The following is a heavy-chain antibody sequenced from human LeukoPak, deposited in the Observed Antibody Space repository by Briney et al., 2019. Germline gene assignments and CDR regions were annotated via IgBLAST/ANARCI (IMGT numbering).Heavy chain of an antibody. CDR1: GFTFSSYS. CDR3: GRGPPASGWSRGRGAFDI. D-gene: IGHD6-19*01. Sequence: GSLRLSSAASGFTFSSYSMNWDRQAQGKGLEWVSYISRSSSTIYYADSVKGRLTICTANSTNSLYLQMNSLMSEDTAVYYCGRGPPASGWSRGRGAFDIWGQGTMVTVSS. J-gene: IGHJ3*02. V-gene: IGHV3-48*04. CDR2: ISRSSSTI.